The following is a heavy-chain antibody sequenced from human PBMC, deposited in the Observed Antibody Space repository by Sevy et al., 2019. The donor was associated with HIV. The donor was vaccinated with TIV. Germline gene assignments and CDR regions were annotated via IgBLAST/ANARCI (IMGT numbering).Heavy chain of an antibody. V-gene: IGHV3-23*01. CDR2: INGRGGST. CDR1: GYSFSSYA. Sequence: GGSLRLSCVVSGYSFSSYAISWVRQAPGKGLEWVSTINGRGGSTYDADSVKGRFTISRDNPKNTLFLQMINLRVDDTAIYYCARPSPRIAAAASAFYDSWGQRTLVTVSS. CDR3: ARPSPRIAAAASAFYDS. D-gene: IGHD6-13*01. J-gene: IGHJ4*02.